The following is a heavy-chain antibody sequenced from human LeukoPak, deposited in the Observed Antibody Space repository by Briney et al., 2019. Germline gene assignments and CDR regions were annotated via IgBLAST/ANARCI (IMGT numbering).Heavy chain of an antibody. CDR1: GGSVSNYY. V-gene: IGHV4-4*07. CDR3: ARMVGATRCDI. J-gene: IGHJ3*02. Sequence: SETLSLTCTVSGGSVSNYYWSWIRQPAGKGLEWIGRIQTSGSTNYDPSLKSRVTMSVDTSKSQFSLKLSSVTAADTAVYYCARMVGATRCDIWGQGAMVTVSS. D-gene: IGHD1-26*01. CDR2: IQTSGST.